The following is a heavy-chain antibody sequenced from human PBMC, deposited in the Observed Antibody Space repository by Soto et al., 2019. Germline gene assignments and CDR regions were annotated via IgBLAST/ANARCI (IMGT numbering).Heavy chain of an antibody. D-gene: IGHD6-13*01. Sequence: SETLSLTCTVSGGSISSGGYYWSWIRQHPGKGLEWIGYIYYSGSTYYNPSLKSRVTISVDTSKNQFSLKLSSVTAADTAVYYCARVFPDSSSFFDPWGQGTLVTVSS. V-gene: IGHV4-31*03. J-gene: IGHJ5*02. CDR3: ARVFPDSSSFFDP. CDR1: GGSISSGGYY. CDR2: IYYSGST.